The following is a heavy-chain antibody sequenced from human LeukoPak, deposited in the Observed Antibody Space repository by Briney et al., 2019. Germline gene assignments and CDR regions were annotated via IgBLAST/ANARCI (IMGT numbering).Heavy chain of an antibody. CDR1: GGSFSGYY. Sequence: SETLSLTCAVYGGSFSGYYWSWIRQPPGKGLEWIGEINDSGSTNYNPSLRSRVTISVDTSMNQFSLKMRSVTAADTADYYCARGLWFGESRPYYYDYWGQGNLVSVST. D-gene: IGHD3-10*01. V-gene: IGHV4-34*01. J-gene: IGHJ4*02. CDR3: ARGLWFGESRPYYYDY. CDR2: INDSGST.